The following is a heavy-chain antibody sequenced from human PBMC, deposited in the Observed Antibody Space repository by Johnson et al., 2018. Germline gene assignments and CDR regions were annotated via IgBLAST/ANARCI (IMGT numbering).Heavy chain of an antibody. CDR1: GFTFDDYA. CDR3: AKDISNTVTTLIPYYYYGMDV. V-gene: IGHV3-9*01. CDR2: ISWNSGSI. J-gene: IGHJ6*02. D-gene: IGHD4-11*01. Sequence: VQLVQSGGGLVQPGRSLRLSCAASGFTFDDYAMHWVRQAPGKGLEWVSGISWNSGSIGYADSVKGRFPISRDNAKNSLYLQMNSLRAEDPALYYCAKDISNTVTTLIPYYYYGMDVWGQGTTVTVS.